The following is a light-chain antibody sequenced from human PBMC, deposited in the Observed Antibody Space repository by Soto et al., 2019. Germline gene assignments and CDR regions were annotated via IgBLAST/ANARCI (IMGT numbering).Light chain of an antibody. CDR3: QQRSNWLT. CDR1: QGVSSY. Sequence: EIVLTQSPATLSLSPGERATLSCRASQGVSSYLAWYQQKPGQAPRLLIYDASNRTTDIPARFSGSGPGTDFTLSIRSLEPEDFAVYYCQQRSNWLTFGGGTKVEIK. CDR2: DAS. J-gene: IGKJ4*01. V-gene: IGKV3D-11*01.